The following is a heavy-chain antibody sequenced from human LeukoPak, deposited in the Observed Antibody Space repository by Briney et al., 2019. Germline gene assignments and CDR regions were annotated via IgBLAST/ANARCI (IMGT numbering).Heavy chain of an antibody. V-gene: IGHV3-74*03. CDR3: VSFYETY. CDR2: IYSDGSSY. D-gene: IGHD2/OR15-2a*01. J-gene: IGHJ4*02. CDR1: GFTFSSYW. Sequence: PGGSLRLSCAASGFTFSSYWMHWVRQAPGKGLVWVSRIYSDGSSYTADSVKGRFTISRDNAKDTLYLQMNSLRAEDTAVYYCVSFYETYWGRGTLVTVSS.